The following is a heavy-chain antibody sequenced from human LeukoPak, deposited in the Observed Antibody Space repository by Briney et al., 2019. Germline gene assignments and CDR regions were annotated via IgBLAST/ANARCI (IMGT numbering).Heavy chain of an antibody. CDR2: INPNSGGT. CDR1: GYTFTGHY. V-gene: IGHV1-2*02. J-gene: IGHJ6*02. D-gene: IGHD3-22*01. Sequence: ASVKVSCKASGYTFTGHYIHWVRQAPGQGLEWMGWINPNSGGTNYAQKFQGRVTMTRDTSISTAYMELSRLRSDDTAVYYCASGYYDSSGYTMNYYYGMDVWGQGTTVTVSS. CDR3: ASGYYDSSGYTMNYYYGMDV.